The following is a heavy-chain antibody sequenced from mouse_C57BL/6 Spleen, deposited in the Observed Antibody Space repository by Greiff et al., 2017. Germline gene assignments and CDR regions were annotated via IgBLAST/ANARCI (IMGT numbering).Heavy chain of an antibody. Sequence: EVHLVESGGGLVKPGGSLKLSCAASGFTFSSYTMSWVRQTPEKRLEWVATISGGGGNTYYPDSVKGRFTISRDNAKNTLYLQMSSVRSEDTALYYCARQNYYGSSYRYYFDYWGQGTTLPVSS. CDR1: GFTFSSYT. J-gene: IGHJ2*01. CDR2: ISGGGGNT. CDR3: ARQNYYGSSYRYYFDY. V-gene: IGHV5-9*01. D-gene: IGHD1-1*01.